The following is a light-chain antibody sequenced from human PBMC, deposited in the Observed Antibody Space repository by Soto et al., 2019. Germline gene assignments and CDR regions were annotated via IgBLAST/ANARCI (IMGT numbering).Light chain of an antibody. CDR2: AAS. V-gene: IGKV3-20*01. CDR3: QQYASAQFS. J-gene: IGKJ3*01. CDR1: HSINTSF. Sequence: EIVLTQSPGTLSLSPGDRATLSCRASHSINTSFLAWFQQKPGQAPRLLIYAASTRATGIPDRFSGSASETHFTLTMHSLEPEDSEVYYCQQYASAQFSLDTGTEVDI.